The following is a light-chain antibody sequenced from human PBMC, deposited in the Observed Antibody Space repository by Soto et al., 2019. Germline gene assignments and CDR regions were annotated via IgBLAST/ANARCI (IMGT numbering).Light chain of an antibody. Sequence: QSVLTQPPSVSAAPGQTVTISCSGSSSNIGGNSVSWYQQFPGTAPKLLIYDNNKRPSGIPDRFSGSKSGTSATLGIAGLQTGDEADYYCGAWDSTLRGGVFGAGTKVTVL. J-gene: IGLJ1*01. V-gene: IGLV1-51*01. CDR3: GAWDSTLRGGV. CDR1: SSNIGGNS. CDR2: DNN.